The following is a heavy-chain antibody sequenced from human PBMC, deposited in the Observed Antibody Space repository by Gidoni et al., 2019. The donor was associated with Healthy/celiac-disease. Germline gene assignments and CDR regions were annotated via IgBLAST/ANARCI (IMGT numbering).Heavy chain of an antibody. CDR1: GGTFRSYA. J-gene: IGHJ4*02. D-gene: IGHD6-19*01. Sequence: VPLVQSGAEVRQPGSSVKVSCTASGGTFRSYAISWVRQAPGQGLEWMGGIIPIFGTANYAQKFQRRVTVSADESTSTAYLELSSLRSEDTAVYYCARASSSGWGGEIFDYWGQGTLVTVSS. V-gene: IGHV1-69*01. CDR2: IIPIFGTA. CDR3: ARASSSGWGGEIFDY.